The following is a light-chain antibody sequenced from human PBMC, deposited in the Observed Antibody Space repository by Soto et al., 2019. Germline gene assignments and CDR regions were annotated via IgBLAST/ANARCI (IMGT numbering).Light chain of an antibody. CDR1: QSVGSY. CDR2: DAS. J-gene: IGKJ1*01. CDR3: QQRGNWPVT. Sequence: EIVLTQSPATLSLSPGERATLSCRASQSVGSYFAWYQQKPGQAPRLLIYDASNRATGIPARFSGSGSGTDFTLTISSLEPDDFAVYYCQQRGNWPVTFGQGTQVDIK. V-gene: IGKV3-11*01.